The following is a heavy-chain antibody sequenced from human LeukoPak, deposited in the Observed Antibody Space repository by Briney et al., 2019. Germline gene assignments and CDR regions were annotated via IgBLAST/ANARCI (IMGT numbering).Heavy chain of an antibody. V-gene: IGHV3-11*01. D-gene: IGHD3-16*01. CDR3: AKDTTTFGVNDAFDI. CDR2: ISSSGSTI. J-gene: IGHJ3*02. Sequence: GGSLRLSCAASGFTFSDYYMSWIRQAPGKGLERVSYISSSGSTIYYADSVKGRFTISRDNSKSTLYLQMNSLRAEDTAVYYCAKDTTTFGVNDAFDIWGQGTMVTVSS. CDR1: GFTFSDYY.